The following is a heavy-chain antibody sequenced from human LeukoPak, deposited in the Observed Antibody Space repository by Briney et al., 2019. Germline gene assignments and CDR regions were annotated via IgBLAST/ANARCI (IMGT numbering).Heavy chain of an antibody. Sequence: SETLSLTCTVSGGSISSGGYYWSWIRQHPGKGLEWIGYIYYSGSTYYNPSLKSRVTISVDTSKNRFSLKPSSVTAADTAVYYCARIVAGYDILTGYYPYYFDYWGQGTLVTVSS. D-gene: IGHD3-9*01. CDR1: GGSISSGGYY. V-gene: IGHV4-31*03. CDR2: IYYSGST. CDR3: ARIVAGYDILTGYYPYYFDY. J-gene: IGHJ4*02.